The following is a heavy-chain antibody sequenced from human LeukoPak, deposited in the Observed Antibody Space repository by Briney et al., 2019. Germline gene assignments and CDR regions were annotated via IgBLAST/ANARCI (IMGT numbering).Heavy chain of an antibody. CDR3: AKGAPSGGSYSSDY. Sequence: PGGSLRLSRAASGYTYSSYGMHWVRQAPGKGLEWVTFIRYDGSNKYYADSVKGRLTISRDNYNNTLYLQMHSLRAEDTAVYYCAKGAPSGGSYSSDYWGQGTLVTVSS. CDR1: GYTYSSYG. J-gene: IGHJ4*02. CDR2: IRYDGSNK. D-gene: IGHD1-26*01. V-gene: IGHV3-30*02.